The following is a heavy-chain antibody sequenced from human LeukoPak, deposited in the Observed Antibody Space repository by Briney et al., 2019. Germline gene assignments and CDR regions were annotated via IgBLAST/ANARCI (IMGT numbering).Heavy chain of an antibody. CDR1: GYTLTELS. CDR3: ATEKGPELPIPGIAAAGPSPYFDY. D-gene: IGHD6-13*01. CDR2: FDPEDGET. J-gene: IGHJ4*02. V-gene: IGHV1-24*01. Sequence: GASVKVSCKVSGYTLTELSMHWVRQAPGKGLEWMGGFDPEDGETIYAQKFQGRVTMTEDTSTDTAYMELSSLRSEDTAVYYCATEKGPELPIPGIAAAGPSPYFDYWGQGTLVTVSS.